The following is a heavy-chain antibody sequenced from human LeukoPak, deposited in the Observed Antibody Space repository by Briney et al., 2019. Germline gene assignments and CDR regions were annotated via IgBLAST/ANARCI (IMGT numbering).Heavy chain of an antibody. D-gene: IGHD2-2*03. J-gene: IGHJ5*02. Sequence: SEKVSCKASGGTFSSYAISWVRQAPGQGLEWMGGIIPIFVTANYAQKFQGRVTITADESTSTAHMELSRLRSEDTGVYYCAGSPRAGYCSSTRCYWFDPWGQGNLVTVSS. V-gene: IGHV1-69*01. CDR1: GGTFSSYA. CDR3: AGSPRAGYCSSTRCYWFDP. CDR2: IIPIFVTA.